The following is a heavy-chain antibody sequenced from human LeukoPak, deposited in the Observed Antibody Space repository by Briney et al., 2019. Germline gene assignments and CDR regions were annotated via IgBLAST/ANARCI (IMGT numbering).Heavy chain of an antibody. Sequence: GGSLRLSCAASGFTFSNAWMSWVRQAPGKGLEWVGRIKSKTDGGTTDYAAPVKGRFTISRDDSKNTLYLQMNSLKTEDTAVYYCTTDAGYSSSWYPPPLDYWGQGTLVTVSS. D-gene: IGHD6-13*01. CDR1: GFTFSNAW. CDR2: IKSKTDGGTT. CDR3: TTDAGYSSSWYPPPLDY. V-gene: IGHV3-15*01. J-gene: IGHJ4*02.